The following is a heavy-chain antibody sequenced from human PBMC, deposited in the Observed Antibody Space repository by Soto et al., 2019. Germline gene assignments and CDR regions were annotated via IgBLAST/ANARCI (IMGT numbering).Heavy chain of an antibody. CDR1: GGSFSGYY. CDR3: AGGRATVVRGVMNWFDP. V-gene: IGHV4-34*01. J-gene: IGHJ5*02. D-gene: IGHD3-10*01. CDR2: IDQSGST. Sequence: QVQLQQWGAGLLKSSETLSLTCAVYGGSFSGYYWNWLRQPPGEGLEWIGKIDQSGSTNYNPSLKSRVTMSVETSRSQFSLKLTSVTAMDTAVYYCAGGRATVVRGVMNWFDPWGQGTLVTVSS.